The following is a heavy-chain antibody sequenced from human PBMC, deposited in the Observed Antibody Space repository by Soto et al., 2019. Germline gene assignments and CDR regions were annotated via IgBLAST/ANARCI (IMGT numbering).Heavy chain of an antibody. CDR1: GFTFSSYS. CDR2: ISSSSSTI. V-gene: IGHV3-48*02. CDR3: ASAGQKYFLDAFDI. J-gene: IGHJ3*02. Sequence: GGSLRLSCAASGFTFSSYSMNWVRQAPGKGLEWVSYISSSSSTIYYADSVKGRFTISRDNAKNSLYLQMNSLRDEDTAVYYCASAGQKYFLDAFDIWGQGTMVTVSS. D-gene: IGHD3-9*01.